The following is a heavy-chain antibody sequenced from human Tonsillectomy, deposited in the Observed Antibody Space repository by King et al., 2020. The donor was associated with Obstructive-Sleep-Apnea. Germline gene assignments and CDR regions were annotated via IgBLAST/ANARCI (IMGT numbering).Heavy chain of an antibody. CDR1: GLMFSWRS. CDR3: ATVRNWAFDY. Sequence: VQLVESGGALVEPGGSLRLSCQVSGLMFSWRSMNWVRQAPGKGLEWISYISMSGSDPYYADSVKGRFTNSRDDARNSLFLQVNSLRVDDTAVYYCATVRNWAFDYWGQGTLVTVSS. V-gene: IGHV3-48*04. D-gene: IGHD7-27*01. J-gene: IGHJ4*02. CDR2: ISMSGSDP.